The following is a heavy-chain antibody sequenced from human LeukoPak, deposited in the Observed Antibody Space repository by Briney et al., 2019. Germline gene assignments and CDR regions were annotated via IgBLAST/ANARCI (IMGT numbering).Heavy chain of an antibody. Sequence: GESLKISCKGSGYSFTSYWIGWVRQMPGKGLEWMGIIYPGDSETRYSTSFQGQVTISADKSSSTAYLQWSSLKASDTAMYYCARLGSVAAAGYYMDVWGKGTTVTVSS. CDR3: ARLGSVAAAGYYMDV. J-gene: IGHJ6*03. D-gene: IGHD6-13*01. CDR1: GYSFTSYW. V-gene: IGHV5-51*01. CDR2: IYPGDSET.